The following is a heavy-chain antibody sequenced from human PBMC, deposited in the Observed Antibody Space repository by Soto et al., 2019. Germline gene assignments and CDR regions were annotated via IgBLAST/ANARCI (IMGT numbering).Heavy chain of an antibody. Sequence: PGGSLRLSCAASGFLFSDYCMSWIRQAPGKGLEWLAYISTTGNTIYYADSVRGRFIVSRDNAKNSLSLQMNSLRVEDTAVYYCARDRGNGEWPEGYLDNSGQGTLVTVSS. CDR1: GFLFSDYC. V-gene: IGHV3-11*01. D-gene: IGHD3-3*01. CDR2: ISTTGNTI. CDR3: ARDRGNGEWPEGYLDN. J-gene: IGHJ4*02.